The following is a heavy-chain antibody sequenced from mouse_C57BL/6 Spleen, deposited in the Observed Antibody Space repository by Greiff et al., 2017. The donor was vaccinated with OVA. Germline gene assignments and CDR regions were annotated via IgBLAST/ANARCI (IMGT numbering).Heavy chain of an antibody. CDR3: ARIYSNYEAWFAY. CDR2: IHPTSGST. J-gene: IGHJ3*01. Sequence: QVQLQQPGAELVKPGASVKLSCKASGYTFTSYWMHWVKQRPGQGLEWIGMIHPTSGSTNYNEKFKSKATLTVDKSSSTAYMQLSILTSEDSAVYYCARIYSNYEAWFAYWGQVTLVTVSA. V-gene: IGHV1-64*01. CDR1: GYTFTSYW. D-gene: IGHD2-5*01.